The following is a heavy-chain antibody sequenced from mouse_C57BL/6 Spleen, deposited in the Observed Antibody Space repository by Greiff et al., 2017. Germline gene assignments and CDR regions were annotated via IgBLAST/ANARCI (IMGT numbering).Heavy chain of an antibody. J-gene: IGHJ2*01. CDR2: IYPGDGDT. CDR1: GYAFSSSW. V-gene: IGHV1-82*01. D-gene: IGHD1-1*01. Sequence: QVQLQQSGPELVKPGASVKISCKASGYAFSSSWMNWVNQRPGKGLEWIGRIYPGDGDTHYNGKFKGKATLTADKSSSTAYMQLSSLTSEDSAVCFCAREGNYYGRHFDDWGTGTTLTVSS. CDR3: AREGNYYGRHFDD.